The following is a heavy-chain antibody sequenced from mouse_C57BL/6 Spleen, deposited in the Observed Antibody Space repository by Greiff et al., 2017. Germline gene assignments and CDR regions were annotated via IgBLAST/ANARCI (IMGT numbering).Heavy chain of an antibody. V-gene: IGHV5-17*01. CDR1: GFTFSDYG. CDR3: ARPSTMRYFDV. Sequence: DVMLVESGGGLVKPGGSLKLSCAASGFTFSDYGMHWVRQAPEKGLEWVAYISSGSSTIYYADTVKGRFTISRDNAKNTLFLQMTSLRSEDTAMYYCARPSTMRYFDVWGTGTTVTVSS. CDR2: ISSGSSTI. D-gene: IGHD2-4*01. J-gene: IGHJ1*03.